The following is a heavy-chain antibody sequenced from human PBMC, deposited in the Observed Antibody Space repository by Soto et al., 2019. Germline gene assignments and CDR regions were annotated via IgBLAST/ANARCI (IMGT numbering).Heavy chain of an antibody. CDR2: ISGSVCGK. CDR3: AKDRDHRYSNGASRDGFDI. V-gene: IGHV3-23*01. J-gene: IGHJ3*02. D-gene: IGHD4-4*01. CDR1: GFTFSSYA. Sequence: GGSLRITCAASGFTFSSYAMRWVLQAPGKGLKWVSAISGSVCGKYYQDYVKGQFNISRDNSKNTLYLQMNSLRTEDRDVYYCAKDRDHRYSNGASRDGFDIWGHGTLVTVSS.